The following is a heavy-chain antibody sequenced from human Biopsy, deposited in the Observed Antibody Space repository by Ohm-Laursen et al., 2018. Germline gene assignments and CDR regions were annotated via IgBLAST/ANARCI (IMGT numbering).Heavy chain of an antibody. CDR3: ARGYCTAINCYMLRSFYFDS. V-gene: IGHV3-7*01. CDR2: IRQDGKEK. CDR1: GFSSKTYW. D-gene: IGHD2-2*02. J-gene: IGHJ4*02. Sequence: SLRLSCAASGFSSKTYWMNWVRQAPGKGLEWVANIRQDGKEKFYVDSAKGRFTISRDNAKNSLYLQMNSLRAEDTGVYYCARGYCTAINCYMLRSFYFDSWGQGAPVTVSS.